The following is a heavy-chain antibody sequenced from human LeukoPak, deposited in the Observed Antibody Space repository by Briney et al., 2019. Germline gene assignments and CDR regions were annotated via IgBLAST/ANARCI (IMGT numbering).Heavy chain of an antibody. V-gene: IGHV4-39*07. Sequence: HPSETLSLTCTVSGGSISSSSYYWGWIRQPPGKGLEWIGSIYYSGSTYYNPSLKSRVTISVDTSKNQFSLKLSSVTAADTAVYYCARVAMVRGVIPYYYMDVWGKGTTVTVSS. CDR3: ARVAMVRGVIPYYYMDV. CDR1: GGSISSSSYY. J-gene: IGHJ6*03. CDR2: IYYSGST. D-gene: IGHD3-10*01.